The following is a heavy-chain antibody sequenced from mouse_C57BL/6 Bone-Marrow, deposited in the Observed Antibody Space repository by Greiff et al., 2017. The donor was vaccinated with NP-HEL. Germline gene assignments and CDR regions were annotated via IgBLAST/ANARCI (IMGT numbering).Heavy chain of an antibody. CDR1: GYSFTGYY. CDR2: INPSTGGT. Sequence: EVQLQQSGPELVKPGASVKISCKASGYSFTGYYMNWVKQSPEKSLEWIGEINPSTGGTTYNQKFKGKATLTVDKSSSTAYMQLKSLTSEDSAVSYCARCDGYYGWYFDFGGTGTTVTLSA. CDR3: ARCDGYYGWYFDF. J-gene: IGHJ1*03. D-gene: IGHD2-3*01. V-gene: IGHV1-42*01.